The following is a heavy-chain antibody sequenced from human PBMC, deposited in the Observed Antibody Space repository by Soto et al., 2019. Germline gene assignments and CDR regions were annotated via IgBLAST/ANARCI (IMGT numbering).Heavy chain of an antibody. CDR1: GFTFSSYA. CDR2: ISYDGSNK. CDR3: ARAYGYYYYGMDV. Sequence: QVQLVESGGGVVQPGRSLRLSCAASGFTFSSYAMHWVRQAPGKGLEWVAVISYDGSNKYYADSVKGRFTISRDNSKNTLYLQMNSLRAEDTAVYYCARAYGYYYYGMDVWGQGTTVTVSS. J-gene: IGHJ6*02. V-gene: IGHV3-30-3*01. D-gene: IGHD4-17*01.